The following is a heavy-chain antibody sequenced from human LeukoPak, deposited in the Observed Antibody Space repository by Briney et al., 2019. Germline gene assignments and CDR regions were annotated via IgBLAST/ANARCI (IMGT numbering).Heavy chain of an antibody. CDR2: IIGDGSTT. D-gene: IGHD2-15*01. Sequence: GGSLRLSCAASGFTFSDYWMHWVRQAPGKGLEWVSRIIGDGSTTNYADSVKGRFTISRDNAKNTMYLQMNSLRVEDTAVYYCTRGVSATRWFDPWGQGTLVTVSS. V-gene: IGHV3-74*01. J-gene: IGHJ5*02. CDR1: GFTFSDYW. CDR3: TRGVSATRWFDP.